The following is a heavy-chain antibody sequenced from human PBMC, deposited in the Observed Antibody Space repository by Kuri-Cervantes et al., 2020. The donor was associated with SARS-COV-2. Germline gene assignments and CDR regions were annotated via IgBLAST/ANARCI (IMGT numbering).Heavy chain of an antibody. CDR1: GYTFTSYY. CDR3: ARERLIRGLADSRRWFDP. D-gene: IGHD3-16*01. V-gene: IGHV1-69*13. J-gene: IGHJ5*02. Sequence: SVKVSCKASGYTFTSYYMHWVRQAPGQGLEWMGGIIPIFGTANYAQKFQGRVTITADESTSTAYMELSSLRVDDTAVYYCARERLIRGLADSRRWFDPWGQGTLVTVSS. CDR2: IIPIFGTA.